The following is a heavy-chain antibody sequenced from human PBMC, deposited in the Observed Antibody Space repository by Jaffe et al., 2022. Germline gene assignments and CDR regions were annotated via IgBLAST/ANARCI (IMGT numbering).Heavy chain of an antibody. J-gene: IGHJ6*03. CDR1: GGSFSGYY. D-gene: IGHD2-15*01. CDR2: INHSGST. V-gene: IGHV4-34*01. CDR3: ATGYCSGGSCYPYYYYYMDV. Sequence: QVQLQQWGAGLLKPSETLSLTCAVYGGSFSGYYWSWIRQPPGKGLEWIGEINHSGSTNYNPSLKSRVTISVDTSKNQFSLKLSSVTAADTAVYYCATGYCSGGSCYPYYYYYMDVWGKGTTVTVSS.